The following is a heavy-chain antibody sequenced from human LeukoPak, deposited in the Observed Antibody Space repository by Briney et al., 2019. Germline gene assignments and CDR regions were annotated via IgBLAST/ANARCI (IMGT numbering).Heavy chain of an antibody. J-gene: IGHJ5*02. CDR3: AKQDNWFDP. CDR1: GGSISSSSYY. V-gene: IGHV4-39*07. Sequence: SETLSLTCTVSGGSISSSSYYWGWIRQPPGKGLEWIGEINHSGSTNYNPSLKSRVTISVDTSKNQFSLKLSSVTAADTAVYYCAKQDNWFDPWGQGTLATVSS. CDR2: INHSGST.